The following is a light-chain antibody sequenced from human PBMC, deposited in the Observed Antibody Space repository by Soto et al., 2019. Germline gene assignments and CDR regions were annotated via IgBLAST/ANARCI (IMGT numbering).Light chain of an antibody. Sequence: EIVMTQSPATLSVSPGERATLSGRASQRVSSNLAWYQQKPVQAPRLLIYVASTRATGILARFSGSGSGTEFSLTISSLQSEDFAVYYCQQYNNWLRTFGQGTKLEIK. J-gene: IGKJ2*01. CDR3: QQYNNWLRT. V-gene: IGKV3-15*01. CDR2: VAS. CDR1: QRVSSN.